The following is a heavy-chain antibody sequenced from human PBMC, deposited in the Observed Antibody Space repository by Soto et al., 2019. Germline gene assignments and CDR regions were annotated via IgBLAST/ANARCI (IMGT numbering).Heavy chain of an antibody. J-gene: IGHJ2*01. V-gene: IGHV3-53*01. CDR1: GFTVSSNY. Sequence: GGSLRLSCAASGFTVSSNYMSWVRQAPGKGLEWVSVIYSGGSTYYADSVKGRFTISRDNSKNTLYLQMSSLRAEDTAVYYCARDSNRYCSGGSRYKYWYFDLWGRGTLVTVSS. CDR3: ARDSNRYCSGGSRYKYWYFDL. CDR2: IYSGGST. D-gene: IGHD2-15*01.